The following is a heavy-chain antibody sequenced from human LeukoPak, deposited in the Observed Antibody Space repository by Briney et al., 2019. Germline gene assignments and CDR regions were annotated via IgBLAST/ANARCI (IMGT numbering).Heavy chain of an antibody. Sequence: ASVKVSCKASGYTFTGYYMHWVRQAPGQGLEWMGWISPNSGGTNYAQKFQGRVTMTRDTSISTAYMELSRLRSDDTAVYYCAREHPWAVAGNNWFDPWGQGTLVTVSS. CDR1: GYTFTGYY. J-gene: IGHJ5*02. CDR3: AREHPWAVAGNNWFDP. CDR2: ISPNSGGT. V-gene: IGHV1-2*02. D-gene: IGHD6-19*01.